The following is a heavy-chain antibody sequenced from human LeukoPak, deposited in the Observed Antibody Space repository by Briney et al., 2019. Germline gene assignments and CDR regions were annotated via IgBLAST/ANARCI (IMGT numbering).Heavy chain of an antibody. CDR3: VKGRLGRTTNFDY. CDR2: ISWSGGRI. J-gene: IGHJ4*02. CDR1: GFTFGDYD. D-gene: IGHD3-16*01. V-gene: IGHV3-9*01. Sequence: PGGSLRLSCAASGFTFGDYDMHWVRQAPGKGLEWVSGISWSGGRIDYADSVKGRFTISRANAKNSLFLDMSSLRPEDTAYYHCVKGRLGRTTNFDYWGQGTRVSVSS.